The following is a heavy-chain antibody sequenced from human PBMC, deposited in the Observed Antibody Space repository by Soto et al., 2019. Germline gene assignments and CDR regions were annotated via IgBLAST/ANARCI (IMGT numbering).Heavy chain of an antibody. CDR1: GDSVSNDNAA. J-gene: IGHJ6*02. CDR2: TYYRSKWSN. CDR3: WREYYDIHGSV. Sequence: SQTLSLTCAISGDSVSNDNAAWHWIRQSPSRGLEWLGRTYYRSKWSNDYAESVKSRIIINPDPSKNQFSLQLNSVTPEDTAVYYCWREYYDIHGSVWGQGTTVTVSS. V-gene: IGHV6-1*01. D-gene: IGHD3-22*01.